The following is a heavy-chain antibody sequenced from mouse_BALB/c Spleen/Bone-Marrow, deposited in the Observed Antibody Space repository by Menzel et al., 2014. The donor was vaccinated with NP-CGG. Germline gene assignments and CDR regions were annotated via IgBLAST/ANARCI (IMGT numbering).Heavy chain of an antibody. Sequence: VKLQESGAELVKPGASVKLSCKASGYTFTTYWMHWVRPRPGQGFEWIGEINPSNGGTNYNEKFKRQATLTVDKSSSSAYMQLTSLTSEDSAVYYCTLEFGITTKDFYALAYWGQGTSVTVSS. CDR3: TLEFGITTKDFYALAY. CDR1: GYTFTTYW. CDR2: INPSNGGT. J-gene: IGHJ4*01. D-gene: IGHD2-4*01. V-gene: IGHV1S16*01.